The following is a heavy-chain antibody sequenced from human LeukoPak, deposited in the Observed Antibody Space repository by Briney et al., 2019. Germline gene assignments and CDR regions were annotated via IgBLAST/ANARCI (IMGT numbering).Heavy chain of an antibody. CDR2: INAANGNT. CDR3: ARAYDSGCNY. CDR1: GYTFTSYA. Sequence: ASVKVSCKASGYTFTSYAIHWVRQAPGQRLEWMGLINAANGNTRYSQTFQDGVTITRDTSASTAYMELSSLRSEDTAVYYCARAYDSGCNYWGQGTLVTVSS. V-gene: IGHV1-3*01. D-gene: IGHD6-19*01. J-gene: IGHJ4*02.